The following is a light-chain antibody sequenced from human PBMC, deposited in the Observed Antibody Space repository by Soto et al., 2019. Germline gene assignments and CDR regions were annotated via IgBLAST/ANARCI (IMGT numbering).Light chain of an antibody. V-gene: IGKV1-5*03. CDR1: QSISSY. J-gene: IGKJ3*01. CDR2: RAS. CDR3: QQYATYSFT. Sequence: DIQMTQSPPTLSASVGDTVIITCRASQSISSYLAWYQQKPGRAPNLLIYRASSLQSGVQSRFSGSGSGTEFTLTIGSLQPDDFATYYCQQYATYSFTFGPGTKVDIK.